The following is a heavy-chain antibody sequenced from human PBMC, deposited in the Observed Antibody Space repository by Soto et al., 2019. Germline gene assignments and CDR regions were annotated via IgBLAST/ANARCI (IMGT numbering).Heavy chain of an antibody. CDR1: GFTFSGYS. Sequence: PGGSLRLSCVASGFTFSGYSMNWVRQAPGKGLEWVSLISKSSYSTYYADSVKGRFTISRDNARNSLYLDMISLRAEDTAIYYCARPRADFEDSGMDVWGQGTTVTVSS. J-gene: IGHJ6*02. D-gene: IGHD3-9*01. V-gene: IGHV3-21*01. CDR2: ISKSSYST. CDR3: ARPRADFEDSGMDV.